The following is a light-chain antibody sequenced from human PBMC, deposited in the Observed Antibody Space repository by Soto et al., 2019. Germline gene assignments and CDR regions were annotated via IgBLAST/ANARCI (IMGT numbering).Light chain of an antibody. V-gene: IGKV3-20*01. Sequence: EVVLTQSLGTLSLSPGERATLSCRASQSVSSRLAWYQHKSGQAPRLLISGASSRATGIPDRFSGSGSGTDFTLIISRLEPEDFALYYCQQYVSQPITFGQGTRLEIQ. CDR2: GAS. J-gene: IGKJ5*01. CDR1: QSVSSR. CDR3: QQYVSQPIT.